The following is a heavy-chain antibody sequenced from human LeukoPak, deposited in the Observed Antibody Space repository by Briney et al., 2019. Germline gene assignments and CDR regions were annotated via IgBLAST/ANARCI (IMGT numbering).Heavy chain of an antibody. V-gene: IGHV4-34*01. CDR1: GGSFSGYY. Sequence: SETLSLTCAVYGGSFSGYYWSWIRQPPGKGLEWIGEINHSGSTNYNPSLKSRVTISVDTSKNQFSLKLSSVTAADTAVYYCARRGRIAAAGYFDYWGQGTLVTVSP. D-gene: IGHD6-13*01. CDR2: INHSGST. CDR3: ARRGRIAAAGYFDY. J-gene: IGHJ4*02.